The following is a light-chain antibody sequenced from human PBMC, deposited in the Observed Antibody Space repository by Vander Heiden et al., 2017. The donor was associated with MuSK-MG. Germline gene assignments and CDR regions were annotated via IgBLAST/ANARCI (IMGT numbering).Light chain of an antibody. CDR2: KDS. CDR1: KLGDKY. V-gene: IGLV3-1*01. CDR3: QAWDSSTVV. J-gene: IGLJ2*01. Sequence: SSELTQPPSVSVSPGQTASITCSGDKLGDKYACWYQQKPGQSPVLVIYKDSKRTSGIPDRFSGSNSGNTATLTISGTQARDEADYYCQAWDSSTVVFGGGTKLTVL.